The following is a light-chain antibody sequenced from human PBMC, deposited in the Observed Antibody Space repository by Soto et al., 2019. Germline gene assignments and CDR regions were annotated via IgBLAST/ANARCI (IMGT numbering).Light chain of an antibody. V-gene: IGKV3-15*01. CDR1: QSVSSN. J-gene: IGKJ5*01. CDR2: GAS. Sequence: EIVITQSPATLSVSPGERATLSCRASQSVSSNLAWYQQKPGQAPRLLIYGASTRATGIPARFSGSGPGTELTLTISSLQSEDFAVYYCQQYNNWPTITFGQGTRLEIK. CDR3: QQYNNWPTIT.